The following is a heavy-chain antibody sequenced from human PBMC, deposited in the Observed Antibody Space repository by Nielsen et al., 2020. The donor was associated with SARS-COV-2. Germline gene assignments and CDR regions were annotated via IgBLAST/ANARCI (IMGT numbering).Heavy chain of an antibody. D-gene: IGHD6-13*01. V-gene: IGHV3-13*01. Sequence: GGSLRLSCAASGFTFNNYDMHWVRQATGKGLEWVSAIGTGGDTFYPGSVKGRFTISRDNAKNSLYLQMNSLRAGDTAVYYCARAGALSSSWYSMDFWGQGTTVTVSS. CDR3: ARAGALSSSWYSMDF. J-gene: IGHJ6*02. CDR2: IGTGGDT. CDR1: GFTFNNYD.